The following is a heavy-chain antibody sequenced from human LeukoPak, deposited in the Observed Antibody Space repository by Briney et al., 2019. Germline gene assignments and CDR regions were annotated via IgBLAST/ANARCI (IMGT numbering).Heavy chain of an antibody. CDR2: IRYDGSNK. V-gene: IGHV3-30*02. J-gene: IGHJ4*02. CDR3: AKDFVDDFWSGQYD. CDR1: GFTFSSYG. D-gene: IGHD3-3*01. Sequence: PGGSLRLSCAASGFTFSSYGMHWVRQAPGKGLEWAAFIRYDGSNKYYADSVKGRFTISRDNSKNTLYLQMNSLRAEDTAVYYCAKDFVDDFWSGQYDWGQGTLVTVSS.